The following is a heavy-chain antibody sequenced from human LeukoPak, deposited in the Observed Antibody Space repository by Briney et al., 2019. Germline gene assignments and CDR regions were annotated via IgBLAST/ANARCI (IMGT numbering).Heavy chain of an antibody. J-gene: IGHJ4*02. V-gene: IGHV3-23*01. D-gene: IGHD6-13*01. CDR1: GYTFSGYA. CDR2: ISGSGGST. CDR3: AKGAAAGGGY. Sequence: GGSLRLSCAASGYTFSGYAMSGVRQAPGKGLEWVSAISGSGGSTYYADSVKGRFTISRDNSKNTLYLQMNSLRAEDTAVYYCAKGAAAGGGYWGQGTLVTVSS.